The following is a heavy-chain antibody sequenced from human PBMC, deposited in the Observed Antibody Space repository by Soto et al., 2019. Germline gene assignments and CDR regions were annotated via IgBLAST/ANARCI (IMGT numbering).Heavy chain of an antibody. J-gene: IGHJ4*02. V-gene: IGHV1-69*06. CDR3: ATRARYCSGGSCYPDD. Sequence: QVQLMQSGAEVKKPGSSVKVSCKASGGTISTNVISWVRQAPGQGLEWMGEIMPIFAAPNNAQKFQGRLTITADTSTTTVYVELSSLTSEDTAVYFWATRARYCSGGSCYPDDWGQGTLVIVSS. CDR2: IMPIFAAP. CDR1: GGTISTNV. D-gene: IGHD2-15*01.